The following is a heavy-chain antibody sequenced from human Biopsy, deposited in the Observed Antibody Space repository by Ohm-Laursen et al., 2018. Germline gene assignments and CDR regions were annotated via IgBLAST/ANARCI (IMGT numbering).Heavy chain of an antibody. J-gene: IGHJ5*02. CDR2: VYNGGIT. V-gene: IGHV4-59*07. D-gene: IGHD3-3*01. Sequence: SDTLSLTCSVSGGSIISYYWTRIRQPPGKGLEWIGHVYNGGITNYNPSLKSRATISKDTSKNQFSLQVNSVTAADTAVYYCARTPRDSFWSGSYKRGLWFDPWGQGTLVVVSS. CDR1: GGSIISYY. CDR3: ARTPRDSFWSGSYKRGLWFDP.